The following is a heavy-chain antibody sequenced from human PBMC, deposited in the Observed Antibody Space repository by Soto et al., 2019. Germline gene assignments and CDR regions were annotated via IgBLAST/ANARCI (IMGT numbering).Heavy chain of an antibody. J-gene: IGHJ6*02. V-gene: IGHV5-51*01. CDR3: AGQDVAYYYYNGMDV. D-gene: IGHD2-15*01. CDR1: GYSFTSYW. CDR2: IYPGDSDT. Sequence: GESLKISWKGSGYSFTSYWIGWVRQMPGKGLEWMGIIYPGDSDTRYSTSFQGQVTISADKSISTAYLQWSSLKASDTAMYYCAGQDVAYYYYNGMDVWGQGTTVTVSS.